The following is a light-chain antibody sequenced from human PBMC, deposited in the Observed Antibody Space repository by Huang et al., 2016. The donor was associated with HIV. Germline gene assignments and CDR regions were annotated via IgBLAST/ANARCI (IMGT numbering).Light chain of an antibody. J-gene: IGKJ1*01. V-gene: IGKV4-1*01. CDR2: WAS. CDR1: QSLLYRSNNKNY. Sequence: IVMTQSPESLAVSLGERASINCKSSQSLLYRSNNKNYLAWYQKKQGHPPTLLIYWASVRDVGVPERVSGGGSGTNFTLTINSLQADDVAVYYCQQHYGRQSTFGQGT. CDR3: QQHYGRQST.